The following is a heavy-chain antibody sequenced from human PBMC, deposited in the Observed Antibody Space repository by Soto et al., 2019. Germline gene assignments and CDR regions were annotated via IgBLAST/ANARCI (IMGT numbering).Heavy chain of an antibody. Sequence: GASVKVSCKASGYTFTSYGISWVRQAPGQGLEWMGWISAYNGNTNYAQKLQGRVTMTTDTSTSTAYMELRSLRSDDTAVYYCARDSGYDLGAWVYYYYGMDVWGQGTTVTVSS. CDR2: ISAYNGNT. V-gene: IGHV1-18*04. J-gene: IGHJ6*02. D-gene: IGHD5-12*01. CDR3: ARDSGYDLGAWVYYYYGMDV. CDR1: GYTFTSYG.